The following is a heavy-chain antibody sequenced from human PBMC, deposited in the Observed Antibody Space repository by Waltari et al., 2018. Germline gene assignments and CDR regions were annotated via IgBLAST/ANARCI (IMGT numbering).Heavy chain of an antibody. CDR3: ASSYSSIIRYAFDI. Sequence: QLQLQESGPGLVKPSETLSLTCTVSGGSISSSSYYWGWIRQPPGKGLEWIGSIYYSGSTYYTPSLKSRVTISVDTSKNQFSLKLSSVTAADTAVYYCASSYSSIIRYAFDIWGQGTMVTVSS. CDR2: IYYSGST. V-gene: IGHV4-39*01. J-gene: IGHJ3*02. D-gene: IGHD6-13*01. CDR1: GGSISSSSYY.